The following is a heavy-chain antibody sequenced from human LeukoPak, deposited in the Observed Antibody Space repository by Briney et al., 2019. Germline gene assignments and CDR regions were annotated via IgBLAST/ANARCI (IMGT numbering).Heavy chain of an antibody. J-gene: IGHJ4*02. CDR3: ARDRSAALDY. V-gene: IGHV3-30*04. D-gene: IGHD6-13*01. CDR1: GFTFSSYA. CDR2: IPYDGSNK. Sequence: GGSLRLSCAASGFTFSSYAMHWVRQAPGKGLEWVAVIPYDGSNKYYADSVKGRFTISRDNSKNTLYLQMNSLRAEDTAVYYCARDRSAALDYWGQGTLVTVSS.